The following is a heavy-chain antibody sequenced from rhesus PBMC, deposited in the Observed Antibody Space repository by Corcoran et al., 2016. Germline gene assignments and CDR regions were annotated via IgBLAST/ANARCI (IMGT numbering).Heavy chain of an antibody. CDR2: ISGSSGST. J-gene: IGHJ1*01. Sequence: QVQLQESGPGLVKPSETLSLTCAVSGGSVSSSNWWSWIRQPPRKGLEWIGYISGSSGSTYSNPFLRSRVTISTDTSKNQFSLKLSSVTAADTAVYYCARDRVGTVTTKGYFEFWGQGALVTVSS. V-gene: IGHV4-65*01. CDR3: ARDRVGTVTTKGYFEF. D-gene: IGHD4-23*01. CDR1: GGSVSSSNW.